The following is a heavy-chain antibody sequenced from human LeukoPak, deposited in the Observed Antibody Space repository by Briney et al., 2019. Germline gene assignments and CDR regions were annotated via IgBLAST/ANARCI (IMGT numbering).Heavy chain of an antibody. CDR3: AREGRYGYYFDY. Sequence: SETLSLTCTVSGGSISSYYWSWIRQPPGKGLEWTGYIYYSGSSNYNPSLKSRVTISVDTSKNQFSLKLSSVTAADTAVYYCAREGRYGYYFDYWGQGTLITVSS. CDR2: IYYSGSS. D-gene: IGHD5-18*01. V-gene: IGHV4-59*01. CDR1: GGSISSYY. J-gene: IGHJ4*02.